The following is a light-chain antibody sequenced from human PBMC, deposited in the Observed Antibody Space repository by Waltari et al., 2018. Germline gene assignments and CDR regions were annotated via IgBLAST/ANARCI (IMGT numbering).Light chain of an antibody. V-gene: IGKV3-15*01. Sequence: EILMTQSPPTLSVSPGERATLSCRASQSISRNLAWYQQKPGQAPRLLIYGESTRATGIPARFSGSGSGTEFTLTISSLQSEDFAVYYCQQYNNWRTFGQGTKLEIK. J-gene: IGKJ2*01. CDR3: QQYNNWRT. CDR1: QSISRN. CDR2: GES.